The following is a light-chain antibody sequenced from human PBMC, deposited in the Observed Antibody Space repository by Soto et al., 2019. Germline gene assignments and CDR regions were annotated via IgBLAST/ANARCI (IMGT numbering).Light chain of an antibody. CDR1: QSVYSY. J-gene: IGKJ2*01. V-gene: IGKV3-11*01. Sequence: EIVLTQSPATLSLSPGERATLSCRASQSVYSYLAWYQQKPGQAPRLLIYDASNRAAGIPARCSGSGSGTDFTLTISSLEPEDFAVYYCQHRSNWPPYTFGQRTKLDIK. CDR3: QHRSNWPPYT. CDR2: DAS.